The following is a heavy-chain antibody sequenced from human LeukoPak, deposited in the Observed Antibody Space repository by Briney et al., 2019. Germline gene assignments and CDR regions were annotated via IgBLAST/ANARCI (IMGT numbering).Heavy chain of an antibody. V-gene: IGHV3-30*04. J-gene: IGHJ6*02. CDR2: ISYDGSNK. Sequence: PGGSLRLSCAASGFTFSSYAMHWVRQAPGKGLEWVAVISYDGSNKYYADSVKGRFTISRDNSKNTLYLQMNSLRAEDTAVYYCARDGAFRWFGEFPPYYYYGMDVWGQGTTVTVSS. D-gene: IGHD3-10*01. CDR3: ARDGAFRWFGEFPPYYYYGMDV. CDR1: GFTFSSYA.